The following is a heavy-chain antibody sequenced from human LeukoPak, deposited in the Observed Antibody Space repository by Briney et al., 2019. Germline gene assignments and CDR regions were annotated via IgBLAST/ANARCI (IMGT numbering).Heavy chain of an antibody. CDR3: ARDRGTTSSSGWYFDP. CDR2: ISYGGSNT. D-gene: IGHD2-2*01. CDR1: GFTFSSYA. J-gene: IGHJ2*01. V-gene: IGHV3-30-3*01. Sequence: GGSLRLSCAASGFTFSSYALHWVRQAPGKGLEWVAIISYGGSNTYYADSVKGRFTISRDNSKDTLYLQMNSLRAEDTAVYCCARDRGTTSSSGWYFDPWGRGTLVTVSS.